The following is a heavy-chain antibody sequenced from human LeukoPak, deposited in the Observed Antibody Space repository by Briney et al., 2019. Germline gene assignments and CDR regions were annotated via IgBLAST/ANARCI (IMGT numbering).Heavy chain of an antibody. D-gene: IGHD3-16*02. Sequence: GGSLRLSCAASRFTCSSYAMSWVRQAPGKGLEWVSGISGRGGSTYYGDAVKGGFTISKDNAKNTLYLQLNSLSAEDTAVYYCPKSPKHDDYAWGRYRPYAEGPASYYYYGMDVWGQGTTVTASS. V-gene: IGHV3-23*01. J-gene: IGHJ6*02. CDR2: ISGRGGST. CDR1: RFTCSSYA. CDR3: PKSPKHDDYAWGRYRPYAEGPASYYYYGMDV.